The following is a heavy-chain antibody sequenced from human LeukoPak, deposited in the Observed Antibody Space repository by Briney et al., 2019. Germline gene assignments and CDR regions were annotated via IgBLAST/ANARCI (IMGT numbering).Heavy chain of an antibody. CDR1: GFTFTSYG. Sequence: PGGSLRLSCAASGFTFTSYGMHWVRQAPGKGLDWVALIWDDGNNKYYADSVKGRFTISRDNSKNTLYLQMNSLRAEDTAVYSCARASGPFDYWGQGTLVTVSS. V-gene: IGHV3-33*01. CDR2: IWDDGNNK. D-gene: IGHD3-10*01. J-gene: IGHJ4*02. CDR3: ARASGPFDY.